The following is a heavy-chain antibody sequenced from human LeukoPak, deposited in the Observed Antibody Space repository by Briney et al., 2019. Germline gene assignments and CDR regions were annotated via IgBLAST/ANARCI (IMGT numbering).Heavy chain of an antibody. V-gene: IGHV4-4*07. CDR1: GGSIINHY. Sequence: SETLSLTCTVSGGSIINHYWSWIRQPAGKGLEWIGRIYSSGSANYSPSLKSRVSMSIDTSNNHFSLNLTSVTAADTALYFCARDVRYASGRSTPESWGQGTLVTVS. CDR3: ARDVRYASGRSTPES. CDR2: IYSSGSA. J-gene: IGHJ5*02. D-gene: IGHD6-19*01.